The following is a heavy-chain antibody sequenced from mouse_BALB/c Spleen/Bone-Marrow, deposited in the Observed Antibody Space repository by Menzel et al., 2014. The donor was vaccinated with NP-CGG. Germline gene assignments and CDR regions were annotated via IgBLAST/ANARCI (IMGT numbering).Heavy chain of an antibody. V-gene: IGHV1-61*01. J-gene: IGHJ3*01. Sequence: QVQLKQSGAELVRPGAPVKLSCKASGYSFTCYWMNWVKQRPGQGLEWIGMIHLSDSESRLNQKFKDKATLTVDKSSSTAYMQLSSPTSEDSAVYYCTRYDLTTRAFAYWGQGTLVTVSA. CDR3: TRYDLTTRAFAY. D-gene: IGHD3-3*01. CDR2: IHLSDSES. CDR1: GYSFTCYW.